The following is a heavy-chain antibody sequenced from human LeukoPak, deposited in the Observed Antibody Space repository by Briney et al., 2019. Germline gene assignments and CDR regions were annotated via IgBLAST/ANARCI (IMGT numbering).Heavy chain of an antibody. CDR2: ISSSGSTI. V-gene: IGHV3-11*01. D-gene: IGHD1-26*01. J-gene: IGHJ4*02. CDR3: ARSISKWEPFDY. CDR1: GFTFSDYY. Sequence: GGSLRLSCAASGFTFSDYYMSWIRQAPGKGLEWVSYISSSGSTIYYADSVKGRFTISRDIAKNSLYLQMNSLRAEDTAVYYCARSISKWEPFDYWGQGTLVTVSS.